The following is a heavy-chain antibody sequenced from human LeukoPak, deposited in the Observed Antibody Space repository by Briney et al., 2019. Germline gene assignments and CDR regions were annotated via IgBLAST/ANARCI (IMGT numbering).Heavy chain of an antibody. CDR3: AALILTRVAGPGWFDA. D-gene: IGHD3-9*01. CDR2: MPFDEKVCDNEIT. J-gene: IGHJ5*02. Sequence: SETLSLTCSVSCGSISNNNWSWAWIRQLPGKGLEWIGTMPFDEKVCDNEITSYNPSLKGRATISAEKSNNKLSLKVKSVTNAATASSYCAALILTRVAGPGWFDAWGQGTLVIVSS. V-gene: IGHV4-39*01. CDR1: CGSISNNNWS.